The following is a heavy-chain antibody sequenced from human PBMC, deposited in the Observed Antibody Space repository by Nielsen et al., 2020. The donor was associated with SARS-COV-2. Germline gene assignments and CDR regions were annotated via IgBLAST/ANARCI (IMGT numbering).Heavy chain of an antibody. V-gene: IGHV4-39*01. J-gene: IGHJ6*02. D-gene: IGHD3-22*01. CDR3: ASESITMIVVVSYGMDV. CDR2: IYYSGTT. Sequence: SETLSLTCTVSSGSVSSSSYYWGWIRHPPGKGLEWIGNIYYSGTTYYSPSLKSRVSISVDTSKNQFSLKLSSVTAADTAVYYCASESITMIVVVSYGMDVWGQGTTVTVSS. CDR1: SGSVSSSSYY.